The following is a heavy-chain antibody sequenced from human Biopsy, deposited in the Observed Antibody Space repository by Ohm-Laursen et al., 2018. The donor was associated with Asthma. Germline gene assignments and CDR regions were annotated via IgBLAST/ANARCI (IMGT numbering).Heavy chain of an antibody. CDR1: GFTFGNFW. CDR2: LTGDGSQK. Sequence: SLRLSCAASGFTFGNFWMSWARQTPGKGLEWVATLTGDGSQKFYVDSVTGRFTISRDNSKNSLFLQMNSLRGTDTALYYCVKDIRLQLWGFDSWGQGTLVTVSS. V-gene: IGHV3-7*03. D-gene: IGHD6-13*01. CDR3: VKDIRLQLWGFDS. J-gene: IGHJ4*02.